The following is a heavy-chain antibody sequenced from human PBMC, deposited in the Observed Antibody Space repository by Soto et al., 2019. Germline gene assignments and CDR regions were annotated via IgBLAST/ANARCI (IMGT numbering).Heavy chain of an antibody. V-gene: IGHV3-30*18. Sequence: QVQLVESGGGGVQPGRPLRLPCAASGLTFSSYGMHWVRQAPGKGLEWVAVIRYDGSDKYYADSVKGRFTISRDNSKNTLYLQMNGLRAEDTAVYHCAKDRYDFQHAPYYFDNWGQGTLVTVSS. CDR3: AKDRYDFQHAPYYFDN. D-gene: IGHD1-20*01. CDR2: IRYDGSDK. CDR1: GLTFSSYG. J-gene: IGHJ4*02.